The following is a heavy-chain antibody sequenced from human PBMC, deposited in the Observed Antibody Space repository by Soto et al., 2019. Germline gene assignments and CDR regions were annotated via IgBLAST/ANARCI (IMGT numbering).Heavy chain of an antibody. V-gene: IGHV3-21*01. D-gene: IGHD1-26*01. CDR3: ATLGATLGRDAFDI. Sequence: EVQLVESGGGLVKPGGSLRLSCAASGFTFSSYSMNWVRQAPGKGLEWVSSIISSSSYIYYADSVKGRFTISRDNSKNSLYLQMNSLRAEDTAVYYCATLGATLGRDAFDIWGQGTMLTVSS. CDR2: IISSSSYI. J-gene: IGHJ3*02. CDR1: GFTFSSYS.